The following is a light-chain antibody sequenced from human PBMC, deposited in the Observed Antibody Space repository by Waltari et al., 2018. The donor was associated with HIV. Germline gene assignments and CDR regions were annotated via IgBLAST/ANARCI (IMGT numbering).Light chain of an antibody. V-gene: IGLV2-11*01. CDR3: CSYGGSDTLYV. J-gene: IGLJ1*01. Sequence: QSALTQPRSVSGSPGQSVTISCTGTSSDVGAYTSVAWYQQHPGKAPKFLIFDVSKRPSGVPDRFSGSKSGNTASLTISGLQAEDEAEYYCCSYGGSDTLYVFGTGTKVTVL. CDR2: DVS. CDR1: SSDVGAYTS.